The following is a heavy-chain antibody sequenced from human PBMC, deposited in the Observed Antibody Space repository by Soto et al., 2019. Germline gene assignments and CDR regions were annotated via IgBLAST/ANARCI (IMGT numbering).Heavy chain of an antibody. D-gene: IGHD4-17*01. V-gene: IGHV4-61*01. CDR3: ATYPTTVTSDY. CDR2: IYYSGST. Sequence: QVQLQESGPGLVKPSETLSLTCTVSGGSVSSGSYYWSWIRQPPGKGLEWIGYIYYSGSTNYNPSLNTRXTXPXXPSKHPYSLKLSSVTAAAPAVYYCATYPTTVTSDYWGQGTLVTVSS. CDR1: GGSVSSGSYY. J-gene: IGHJ4*02.